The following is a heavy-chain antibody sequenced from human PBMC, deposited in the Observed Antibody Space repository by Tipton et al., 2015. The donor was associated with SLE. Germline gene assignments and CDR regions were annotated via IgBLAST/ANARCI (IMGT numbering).Heavy chain of an antibody. CDR1: GYTFTSYG. V-gene: IGHV1-18*01. Sequence: QLVQSGAEVKKPGASVKVSCKASGYTFTSYGISWVRQAPGQGLEWMGWISAYNGNTNYAQKFQGRVTMTGNTSISTAYMELSSLRSEDTAVYYCARSGLNDAFDIWGQGTMVTVSS. CDR2: ISAYNGNT. CDR3: ARSGLNDAFDI. D-gene: IGHD6-25*01. J-gene: IGHJ3*02.